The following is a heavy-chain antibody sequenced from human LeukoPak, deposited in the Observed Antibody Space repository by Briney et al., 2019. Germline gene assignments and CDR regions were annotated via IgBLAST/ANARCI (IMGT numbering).Heavy chain of an antibody. D-gene: IGHD7-27*01. CDR2: IYYSGST. Sequence: SETLSLTCTVSGGSISSSSYYWGWIRQPPGKGLEWIGSIYYSGSTYYNPSLKSRVTISVDTSRNQFSLKLSSVTAADTAVYYCARFKWGDWFDPWGQGTLVTVSS. CDR1: GGSISSSSYY. V-gene: IGHV4-39*07. J-gene: IGHJ5*02. CDR3: ARFKWGDWFDP.